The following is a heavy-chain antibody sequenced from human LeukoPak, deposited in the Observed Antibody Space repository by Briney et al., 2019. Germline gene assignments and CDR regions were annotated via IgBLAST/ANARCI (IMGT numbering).Heavy chain of an antibody. D-gene: IGHD1-7*01. CDR1: GFTFSSYG. V-gene: IGHV3-33*01. Sequence: GGSLRLSCAASGFTFSSYGMHWVRQAPGKGLEWVAVIWYDGSIKYYADSVKGRFTISRDNSKNTLYLQMNSLRAEDTAVYYCARGPHRITGTTESLDYWGQGTLVTVSS. J-gene: IGHJ4*02. CDR3: ARGPHRITGTTESLDY. CDR2: IWYDGSIK.